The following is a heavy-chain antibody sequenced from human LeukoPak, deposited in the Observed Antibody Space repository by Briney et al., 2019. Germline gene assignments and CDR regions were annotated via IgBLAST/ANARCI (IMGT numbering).Heavy chain of an antibody. CDR1: GFTFSDYY. CDR3: ARDMGTTTTY. CDR2: IRNKANRYTT. J-gene: IGHJ4*02. V-gene: IGHV3-72*01. Sequence: GESLKISCAASGFTFSDYYMDWVRQAPGKGLEWVGRIRNKANRYTTEYAASVRGRFTVSRDDSNKALYLQMNSLKTEDTAVYYCARDMGTTTTYWGQGILVTVSS. D-gene: IGHD1-26*01.